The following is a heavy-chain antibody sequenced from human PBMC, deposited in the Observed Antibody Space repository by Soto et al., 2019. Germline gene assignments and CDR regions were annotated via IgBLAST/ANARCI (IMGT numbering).Heavy chain of an antibody. J-gene: IGHJ3*02. CDR1: GFTFSSYG. CDR3: ANIAGTSGSYQGDAFDI. D-gene: IGHD1-26*01. V-gene: IGHV3-30*18. Sequence: QVQLVESGGGVVQPGRSLRLSCAASGFTFSSYGMHWVRQAPGKGLEWVAVISYDGSNKYYADSVKGRFTISRDNSKNTLYLQMNSRRAEDTAVYYCANIAGTSGSYQGDAFDIWGQGTMVTVSS. CDR2: ISYDGSNK.